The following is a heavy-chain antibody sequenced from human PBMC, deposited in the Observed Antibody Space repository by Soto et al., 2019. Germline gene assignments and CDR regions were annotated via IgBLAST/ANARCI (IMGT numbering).Heavy chain of an antibody. V-gene: IGHV4-31*03. CDR1: GGSISSGGYY. CDR3: ARDHKWFRSDY. CDR2: IYYSGST. D-gene: IGHD3-10*01. J-gene: IGHJ4*02. Sequence: CSVAGGSISSGGYYWSWSRQHPGKGLGWRGDIYYSGSTYYNPSLKSRGTISVETSKNLFCLKLSSVTAADTAVYYCARDHKWFRSDYWGQGTLVTVYS.